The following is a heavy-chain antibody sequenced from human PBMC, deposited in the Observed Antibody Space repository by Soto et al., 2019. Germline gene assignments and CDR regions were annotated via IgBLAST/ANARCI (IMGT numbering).Heavy chain of an antibody. D-gene: IGHD3-16*01. CDR2: IIPIFGTA. V-gene: IGHV1-69*12. CDR1: GGTFRSYA. Sequence: QVQLVQSGAEVKKPGSSVKVSCKASGGTFRSYAISWVRQAPGQGLEWMGGIIPIFGTANYAQKFQGRVTIAADESTSTAYMELSSLRSEDTAVYYCARDRYGGRFDAFDIWGQGTMVTVSS. CDR3: ARDRYGGRFDAFDI. J-gene: IGHJ3*02.